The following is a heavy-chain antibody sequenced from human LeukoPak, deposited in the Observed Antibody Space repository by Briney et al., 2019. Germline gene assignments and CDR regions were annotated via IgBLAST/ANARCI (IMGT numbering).Heavy chain of an antibody. CDR1: GYTFTDYY. CDR3: ARRVGSSSGYSFDY. CDR2: INPNSGGT. D-gene: IGHD5-12*01. J-gene: IGHJ4*02. V-gene: IGHV1-2*06. Sequence: ASVKVSCKASGYTFTDYYIHWVRQRQAPGQGLEWMGRINPNSGGTNYAQKFQGRVTMTRDTSISTAYMELSSLSSDDTAVYFCARRVGSSSGYSFDYWGQGTLVTASS.